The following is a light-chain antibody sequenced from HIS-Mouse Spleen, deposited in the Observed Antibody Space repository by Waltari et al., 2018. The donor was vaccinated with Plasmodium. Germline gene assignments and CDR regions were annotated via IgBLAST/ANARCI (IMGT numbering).Light chain of an antibody. Sequence: QSALTQPASVSGSPGQSITIPCTGTSSDVGSYNLVSWYQQHPGKAPKLIIYEGSKRPSGFSKRFSGSKSGNTASLTISGLQAEDEADYYCCSYAGSSTFVFGGGTKLTVL. CDR2: EGS. CDR3: CSYAGSSTFV. V-gene: IGLV2-23*03. CDR1: SSDVGSYNL. J-gene: IGLJ3*02.